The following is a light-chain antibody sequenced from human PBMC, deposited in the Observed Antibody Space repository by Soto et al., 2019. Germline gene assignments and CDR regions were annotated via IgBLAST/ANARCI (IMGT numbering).Light chain of an antibody. CDR3: QQYNSYSRT. CDR2: DAS. J-gene: IGKJ1*01. V-gene: IGKV1-5*01. Sequence: QSPSTLSASVGDRVTITCRASQSISSWLAWYQQKPGKAPKLLIYDASSLESGVPSRFSGSGSGTEFTLTISSLQPDDFATYYCQQYNSYSRTFGQGTKVDIK. CDR1: QSISSW.